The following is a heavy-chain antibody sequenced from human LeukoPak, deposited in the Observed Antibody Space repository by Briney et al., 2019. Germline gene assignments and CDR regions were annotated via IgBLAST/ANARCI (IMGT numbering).Heavy chain of an antibody. CDR2: INHSGST. D-gene: IGHD3-3*01. V-gene: IGHV4-34*01. CDR1: GGSFSGYY. J-gene: IGHJ3*02. Sequence: PSEALSLTCAVYGGSFSGYYWSWIRQPPGKGLEWIGEINHSGSTNYNPSLKSRVTLSVDTSKNQFSLKLSSVTAADTAMYYCARQRWNLEWFVNAFDIWGQGTMVTVSS. CDR3: ARQRWNLEWFVNAFDI.